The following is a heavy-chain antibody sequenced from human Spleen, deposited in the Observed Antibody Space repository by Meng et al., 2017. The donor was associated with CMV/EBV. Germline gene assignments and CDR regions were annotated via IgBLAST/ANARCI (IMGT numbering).Heavy chain of an antibody. D-gene: IGHD3-10*01. CDR2: ISGSGGST. J-gene: IGHJ4*02. CDR3: ARDQEFGELSLDY. Sequence: GESLKISCAASGFTFSSYAMSWVRQAPGKGLEWVSAISGSGGSTYYADSVKGRFTISRDNAKNSLYLQMNSLRAEDTAVYYCARDQEFGELSLDYWGQGTLVTVSS. V-gene: IGHV3-23*01. CDR1: GFTFSSYA.